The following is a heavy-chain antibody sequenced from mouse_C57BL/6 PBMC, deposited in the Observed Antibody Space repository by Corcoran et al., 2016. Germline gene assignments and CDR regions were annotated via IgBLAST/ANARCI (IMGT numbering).Heavy chain of an antibody. CDR1: GDTFTTYG. CDR3: AVVALYAMDY. D-gene: IGHD1-1*01. V-gene: IGHV9-3*01. Sequence: QIQLVQSGPELKKPEETVKISCKASGDTFTTYGMSWVKQAPGKGLKWMGWINTYSGVPTYADDFKGRFAFSLETSASTAYLQINNLKNEDTATYFCAVVALYAMDYWGQGTSVTVSS. J-gene: IGHJ4*01. CDR2: INTYSGVP.